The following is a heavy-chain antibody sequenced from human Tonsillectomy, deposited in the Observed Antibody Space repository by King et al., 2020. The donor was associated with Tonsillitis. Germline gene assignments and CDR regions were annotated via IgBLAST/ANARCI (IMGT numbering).Heavy chain of an antibody. D-gene: IGHD5-18*01. J-gene: IGHJ4*02. V-gene: IGHV4-38-2*01. CDR2: IYHTGSS. CDR3: ATTERGYTYAVDY. CDR1: GYSISSGYY. Sequence: QLQESGPGLVKPSETLSLTCAVSGYSISSGYYWGWIRQPPGKGLEWIGTIYHTGSSYYNPSLKSRVTILVDTSKNQFSLKLSPVTAADTAVYYCATTERGYTYAVDYWGQGTLVTVSS.